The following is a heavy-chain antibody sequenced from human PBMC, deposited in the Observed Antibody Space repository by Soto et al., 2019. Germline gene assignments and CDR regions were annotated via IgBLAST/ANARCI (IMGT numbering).Heavy chain of an antibody. Sequence: EVQLVESGGGLVQPGGSLRLSCAASGFTFSSYWMSWVRQAPGKGLEWVANIKKDGSEKYYVDSVKGRFTISRDNAKNSLYLQMNSLRAEDTAVYYCARGQCSGGSCYRLFDYWGQGTLVTVSS. CDR2: IKKDGSEK. CDR1: GFTFSSYW. V-gene: IGHV3-7*01. J-gene: IGHJ4*02. D-gene: IGHD2-15*01. CDR3: ARGQCSGGSCYRLFDY.